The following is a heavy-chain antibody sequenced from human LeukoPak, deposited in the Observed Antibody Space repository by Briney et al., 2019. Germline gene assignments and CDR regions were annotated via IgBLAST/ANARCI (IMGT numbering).Heavy chain of an antibody. D-gene: IGHD6-13*01. CDR1: GDSISSYY. CDR2: IYNSGSP. J-gene: IGHJ4*02. V-gene: IGHV4-59*01. CDR3: ATYSSSWYFYY. Sequence: SETLSLTCTVSGDSISSYYWSWIRQPPGKGLEWIGDIYNSGSPHYNPSLKSRVTISVDTSKNHFSLKLSSVTAADTAVYYCATYSSSWYFYYWGQGNLVTVSS.